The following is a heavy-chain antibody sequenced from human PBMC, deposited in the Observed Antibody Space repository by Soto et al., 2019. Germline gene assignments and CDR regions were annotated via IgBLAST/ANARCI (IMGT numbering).Heavy chain of an antibody. Sequence: PSETLSLTCTVSGGSISSGGYYWSWIRQHPGKGLEWIGYTYYSGSTYYNPSLKSRVTISVDTSKKQFSLKLNSVTAADTAVYYCARVAPTQSYDFWSGPYQATPVYYFDYWGQGTLVTVSS. D-gene: IGHD3-3*01. CDR2: TYYSGST. CDR1: GGSISSGGYY. CDR3: ARVAPTQSYDFWSGPYQATPVYYFDY. V-gene: IGHV4-31*03. J-gene: IGHJ4*02.